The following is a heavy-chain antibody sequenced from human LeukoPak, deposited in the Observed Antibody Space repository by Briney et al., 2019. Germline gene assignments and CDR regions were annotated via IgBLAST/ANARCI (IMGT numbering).Heavy chain of an antibody. D-gene: IGHD5-24*01. CDR3: ARGRDGYNYVYYYYYYMDV. Sequence: SETLSLTCAVYGGSFSGYYWSWIRQPPGKGLEWIGEINHSGSTNYNPSLKSRVTISVDTSKYQFSLKLSSVTAADTAVYYCARGRDGYNYVYYYYYYMDVWGKGTTVTVSS. CDR2: INHSGST. V-gene: IGHV4-34*01. J-gene: IGHJ6*03. CDR1: GGSFSGYY.